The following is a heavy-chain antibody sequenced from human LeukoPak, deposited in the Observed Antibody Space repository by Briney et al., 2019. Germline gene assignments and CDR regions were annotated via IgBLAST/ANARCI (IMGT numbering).Heavy chain of an antibody. Sequence: ASVKVSCKASGYTFTDYFLHWVRQAPGQGLEWMGWINPKKGDTNYAQKFQGRVTVTWDTSTTTAYVELNRLTSDDTAVYYCARGYEYGWFDPWGQGTLVTVSS. CDR1: GYTFTDYF. D-gene: IGHD3-16*01. J-gene: IGHJ5*02. V-gene: IGHV1-2*02. CDR3: ARGYEYGWFDP. CDR2: INPKKGDT.